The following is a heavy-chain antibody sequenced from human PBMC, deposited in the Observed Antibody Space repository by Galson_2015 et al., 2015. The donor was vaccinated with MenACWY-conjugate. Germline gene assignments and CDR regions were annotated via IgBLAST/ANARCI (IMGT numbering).Heavy chain of an antibody. V-gene: IGHV3-64D*06. CDR2: ITNDGGSA. D-gene: IGHD2-2*01. CDR1: GFSFSSYA. Sequence: SLRLSCAASGFSFSSYAMHWVRQAPGKGLEYVSAITNDGGSAYYADSVRGRFTIYRDNSRNTLYLQMSSLRAEDTAVYYCVKRYCSCPSCPRAAFYYDYGGQVHLVTVS. J-gene: IGHJ4*02. CDR3: VKRYCSCPSCPRAAFYYDY.